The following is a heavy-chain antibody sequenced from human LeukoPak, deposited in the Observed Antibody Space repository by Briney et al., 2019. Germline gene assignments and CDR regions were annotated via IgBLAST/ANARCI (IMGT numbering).Heavy chain of an antibody. D-gene: IGHD6-13*01. CDR2: IYTSGST. V-gene: IGHV4-4*07. J-gene: IGHJ4*02. CDR3: ARDGPITAADYYFDY. CDR1: GGSISGYY. Sequence: SETLSLTCTVSGGSISGYYWSWIRQPAGKGLEWIGRIYTSGSTNYNPSLKSRVTMSVDTSKNQFSLKLTSVTAADTAVYYCARDGPITAADYYFDYWGQGTLVTVSS.